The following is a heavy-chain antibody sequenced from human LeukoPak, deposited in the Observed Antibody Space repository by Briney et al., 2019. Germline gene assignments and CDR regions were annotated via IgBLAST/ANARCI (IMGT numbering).Heavy chain of an antibody. CDR1: GCSISSYY. CDR2: IYYSGST. CDR3: ARRLGVNPPSSNWFDT. Sequence: SETLSLTCTASGCSISSYYWSWIRQPPGKGLEWIGYIYYSGSTNYNPTPKNRRTISVNTSNNQFSLNQSSVTAADTAVYYCARRLGVNPPSSNWFDTWGQGTLVTVSS. J-gene: IGHJ5*02. D-gene: IGHD3-16*01. V-gene: IGHV4-59*08.